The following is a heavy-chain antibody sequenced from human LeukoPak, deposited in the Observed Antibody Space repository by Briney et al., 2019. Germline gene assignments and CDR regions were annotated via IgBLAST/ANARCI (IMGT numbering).Heavy chain of an antibody. CDR2: IYYSGST. CDR3: ARAGQYYFDSAGYFPDY. D-gene: IGHD3-22*01. CDR1: GGSISSSSYY. J-gene: IGHJ4*02. V-gene: IGHV4-39*01. Sequence: SETLSLTCTVSGGSISSSSYYWGGIRQPPGKGLEWIGSIYYSGSTYYNPSLKSRVTISVDTSKNQFSLKLSSVTAADTAVYYYARAGQYYFDSAGYFPDYWGQGTLVTVSS.